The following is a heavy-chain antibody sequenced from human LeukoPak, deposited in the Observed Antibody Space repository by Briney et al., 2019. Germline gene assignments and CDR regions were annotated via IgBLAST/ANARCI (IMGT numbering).Heavy chain of an antibody. CDR1: GFTFSSYS. CDR3: ARAPITSPFYFDS. D-gene: IGHD2-2*01. CDR2: INWSGGST. V-gene: IGHV3-20*04. J-gene: IGHJ4*02. Sequence: GGSLRLSCAASGFTFSSYSMNWARQAPGKGLEWVSGINWSGGSTGYADPLRGRFTISRDNAKNSLYLQMDSLRAEDTALYYCARAPITSPFYFDSWGQGTLVTVSS.